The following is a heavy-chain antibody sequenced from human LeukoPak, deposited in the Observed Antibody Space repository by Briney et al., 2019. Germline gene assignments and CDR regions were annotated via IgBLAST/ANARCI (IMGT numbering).Heavy chain of an antibody. V-gene: IGHV1-69*05. D-gene: IGHD2-2*01. CDR2: IIPIFGTA. CDR3: ARGCSSTSCQAASRWFDP. CDR1: GGTFSSYA. Sequence: SVTVSCKASGGTFSSYAISWVRQAPGQGLEWLGGIIPIFGTANYAQKFQGRVTITTDESTSTAYMELSSLRSEDTAVYYCARGCSSTSCQAASRWFDPWGQGTLVTVSS. J-gene: IGHJ5*02.